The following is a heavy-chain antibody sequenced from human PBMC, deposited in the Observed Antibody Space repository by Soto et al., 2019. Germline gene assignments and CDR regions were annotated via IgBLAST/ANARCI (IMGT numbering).Heavy chain of an antibody. J-gene: IGHJ4*02. CDR2: INSDGSST. CDR3: ARENYDFWSGYYSDY. CDR1: GFTFSSYW. V-gene: IGHV3-74*01. D-gene: IGHD3-3*01. Sequence: EVQLVESGGGLVQPGGSLRLSCTASGFTFSSYWMHWVRQAPGKGLVWVSRINSDGSSTSYADSVKGRFTISRDNAKNTLYLQMNSLRAEDMAVYYCARENYDFWSGYYSDYWCQGTLVTVSS.